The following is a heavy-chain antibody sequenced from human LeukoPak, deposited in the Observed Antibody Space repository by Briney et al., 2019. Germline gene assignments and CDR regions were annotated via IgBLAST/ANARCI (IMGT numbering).Heavy chain of an antibody. J-gene: IGHJ4*02. D-gene: IGHD3-22*01. V-gene: IGHV3-21*01. CDR1: GFTFSSYS. Sequence: GGSLRLSCAASGFTFSSYSMNWVRQAPGKGLEWVSSISSSSSYIYYADSVKGRFTISRDNAKNSLYLQMNSLRAEDTAVYYCARDLSSGYYYNFDHWGQGTLVTVSS. CDR2: ISSSSSYI. CDR3: ARDLSSGYYYNFDH.